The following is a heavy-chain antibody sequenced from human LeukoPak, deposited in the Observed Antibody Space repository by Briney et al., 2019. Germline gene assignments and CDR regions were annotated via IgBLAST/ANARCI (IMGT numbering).Heavy chain of an antibody. CDR1: GFTFDDYA. Sequence: GRSLRLSCAASGFTFDDYAMHWVRQAPGKGLEWVSGISWNSGSIGYADSVKGRFTISRDNSKNTLYLQMNSLRAEDTAVYYCAKDPANSTKGDWGQGTLVTVSS. CDR3: AKDPANSTKGD. CDR2: ISWNSGSI. D-gene: IGHD2-21*01. J-gene: IGHJ4*02. V-gene: IGHV3-9*01.